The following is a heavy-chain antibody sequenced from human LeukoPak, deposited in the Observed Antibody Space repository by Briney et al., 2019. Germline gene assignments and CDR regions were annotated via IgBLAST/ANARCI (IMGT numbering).Heavy chain of an antibody. Sequence: GGSLRLSCAASGFTFDDYAMHWVRQAPGKGLEWVSGISWNSGSIGYADSVKGRFTISRDNAKNSLYLQMNSLRAEDTALYYCAKDGSGGLAARPYLDYWGQGTLVTVSS. CDR1: GFTFDDYA. J-gene: IGHJ4*02. D-gene: IGHD6-6*01. V-gene: IGHV3-9*01. CDR2: ISWNSGSI. CDR3: AKDGSGGLAARPYLDY.